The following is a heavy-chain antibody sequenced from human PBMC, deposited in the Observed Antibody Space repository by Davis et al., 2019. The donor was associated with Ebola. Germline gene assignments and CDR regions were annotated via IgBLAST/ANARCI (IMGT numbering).Heavy chain of an antibody. V-gene: IGHV4-59*11. CDR2: IFYSVST. Sequence: SETLSLTCTVSGGSISSHYWSWIRQPPGKGLQWVGEIFYSVSTNSNPSLKSRVTISVDTSKTQFSLKVSSVTAADTAVYYCARADGDYVHFDYWGQGILVTVSS. J-gene: IGHJ4*02. CDR1: GGSISSHY. D-gene: IGHD4-17*01. CDR3: ARADGDYVHFDY.